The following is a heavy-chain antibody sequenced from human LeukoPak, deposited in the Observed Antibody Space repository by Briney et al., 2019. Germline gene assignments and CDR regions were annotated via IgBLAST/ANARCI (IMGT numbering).Heavy chain of an antibody. CDR1: GFTFSNYW. Sequence: GGSLRLSCAASGFTFSNYWMNWVRQAPGKGLEWVSAISGSGGSTYYADSVKGRFTISRDNSKNTLYLQMNSLRAEDTAVYYCAKGELYCSSTSCYRERLYYFDYWGQGTLVTVSS. V-gene: IGHV3-23*01. J-gene: IGHJ4*02. CDR2: ISGSGGST. D-gene: IGHD2-2*02. CDR3: AKGELYCSSTSCYRERLYYFDY.